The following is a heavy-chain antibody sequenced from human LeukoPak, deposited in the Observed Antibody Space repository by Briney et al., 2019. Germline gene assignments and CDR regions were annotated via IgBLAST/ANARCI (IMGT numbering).Heavy chain of an antibody. D-gene: IGHD3-22*01. Sequence: ASVKVSCKASGYTFTSYGISWVRQAPGQGLEWMGWISAYNGNTNYAQKLQGRVTMTTDTSTSTAYMELRSLRSDDTAVYYCARGGPHYYYDSSGYYSDYWGQGTLVTVSS. J-gene: IGHJ4*02. CDR2: ISAYNGNT. CDR1: GYTFTSYG. CDR3: ARGGPHYYYDSSGYYSDY. V-gene: IGHV1-18*01.